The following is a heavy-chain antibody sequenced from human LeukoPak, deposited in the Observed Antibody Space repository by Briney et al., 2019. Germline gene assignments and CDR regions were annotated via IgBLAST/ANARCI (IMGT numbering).Heavy chain of an antibody. V-gene: IGHV3-23*01. CDR2: ISGSGGST. Sequence: PGGSLRLSCAASGFTFSSYGMNWVRQAPGKGLECVSGISGSGGSTYYVDSLKGHFTISTDNSKNTMYLQMNSLRAADPAVYFWAKAYDNSGQLLRYFDHWGQGTVGTVSS. CDR1: GFTFSSYG. D-gene: IGHD3-22*01. CDR3: AKAYDNSGQLLRYFDH. J-gene: IGHJ4*02.